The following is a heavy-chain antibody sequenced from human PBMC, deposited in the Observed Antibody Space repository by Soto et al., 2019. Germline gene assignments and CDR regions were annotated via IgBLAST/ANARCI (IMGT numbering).Heavy chain of an antibody. CDR3: ARDYDVNTAADYWYFDL. J-gene: IGHJ2*01. Sequence: QVQLQESGPRLVTPSETLTLTCSLSGGSITNHYWGWIRQPPGKGLEFIGRIYPSGRAHYNPSLQSRVTMSVDTSKNQFSLKVNSVTAADTAIYYCARDYDVNTAADYWYFDLWGRGTLVTVSS. D-gene: IGHD2-2*01. CDR2: IYPSGRA. CDR1: GGSITNHY. V-gene: IGHV4-4*07.